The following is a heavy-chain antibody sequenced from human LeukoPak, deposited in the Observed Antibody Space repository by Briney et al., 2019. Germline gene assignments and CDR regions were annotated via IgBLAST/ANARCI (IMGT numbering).Heavy chain of an antibody. V-gene: IGHV3-53*01. J-gene: IGHJ3*02. CDR1: GITVSSYY. Sequence: HPGGSLRLSCAASGITVSSYYMSWVPQAPGKGLEWVSVIYGGGGTYYADSAKGRFAISRDNSKNTLYLQISSLRAEDTAIYYCTRHQYDAFEIWGQGTMVTVSS. D-gene: IGHD4-11*01. CDR3: TRHQYDAFEI. CDR2: IYGGGGT.